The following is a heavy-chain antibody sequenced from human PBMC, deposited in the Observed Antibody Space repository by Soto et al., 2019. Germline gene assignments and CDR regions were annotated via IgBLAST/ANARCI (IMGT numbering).Heavy chain of an antibody. CDR2: IRSKAYGGTT. V-gene: IGHV3-49*04. J-gene: IGHJ3*02. D-gene: IGHD5-12*01. Sequence: GGSLRLSCTASGFTFGDYAMSWVRQAPGKGLEWVGFIRSKAYGGTTEYAASVKGRFTISRDDSKSIAYLQMNSLKTEDTAVYYCTRVRDGYNLEAFDIWGQGTMVTVSS. CDR3: TRVRDGYNLEAFDI. CDR1: GFTFGDYA.